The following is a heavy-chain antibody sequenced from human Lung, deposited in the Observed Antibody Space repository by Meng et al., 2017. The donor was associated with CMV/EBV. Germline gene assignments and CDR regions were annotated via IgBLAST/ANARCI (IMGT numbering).Heavy chain of an antibody. CDR3: ARDAYFNTWYPNWFDP. D-gene: IGHD6-13*01. CDR1: GYAFSNYG. J-gene: IGHJ5*02. CDR2: ISGYNGNT. V-gene: IGHV1-18*01. Sequence: ASXXVSXKAYGYAFSNYGVTWVRQAPGQGPEWMGWISGYNGNTKYAQKFQGRVTMTADTSTSTVYMELRSLTSDDTAVYYCARDAYFNTWYPNWFDPWGQGPLVTVSS.